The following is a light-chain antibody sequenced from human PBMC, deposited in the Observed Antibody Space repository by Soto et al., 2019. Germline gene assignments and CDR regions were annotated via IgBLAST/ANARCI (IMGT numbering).Light chain of an antibody. CDR1: QSISSKY. V-gene: IGKV3-20*01. CDR2: GAF. CDR3: PQYDNSTWT. J-gene: IGKJ1*01. Sequence: IVLTQSPGTLSLSQGERTALSCRASQSISSKYLAWYQQKLGQAPRLLIYGAFSRDTGIPDRFSGSGSGTECTRTISRLDPEDVAVDYCPQYDNSTWTFGQGTKVDIK.